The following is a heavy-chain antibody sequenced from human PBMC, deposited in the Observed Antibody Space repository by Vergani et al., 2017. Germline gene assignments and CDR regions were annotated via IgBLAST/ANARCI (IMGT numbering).Heavy chain of an antibody. CDR3: ARAGGNNYDYVWGSYRPNWFDP. CDR2: IIPIFGTA. D-gene: IGHD3-16*02. CDR1: GGTFSSYA. Sequence: QVQLVQSGAEVKKPGSSVKVSCKASGGTFSSYAISWVRQAPGQGLEWMGGIIPIFGTANYAQKLQGRVTMTTDTSTSTAYMELRSLRSDDTAVYYCARAGGNNYDYVWGSYRPNWFDPWGQGTLVTVSS. V-gene: IGHV1-69*06. J-gene: IGHJ5*02.